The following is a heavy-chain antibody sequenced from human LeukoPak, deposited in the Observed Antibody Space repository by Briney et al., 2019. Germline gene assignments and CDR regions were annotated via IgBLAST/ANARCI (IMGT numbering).Heavy chain of an antibody. D-gene: IGHD3-22*01. CDR2: INHSGST. V-gene: IGHV4-34*01. CDR3: ARGPYYDSSGYLVV. CDR1: GGSFSGYS. Sequence: SETLSLTCAVYGGSFSGYSWSWIRQPPGKGLEWIGEINHSGSTNYNPSLKSRVTISVDTSKNQFSLQLSSVTAADTAVYYCARGPYYDSSGYLVVWGQGTLVTVSS. J-gene: IGHJ3*01.